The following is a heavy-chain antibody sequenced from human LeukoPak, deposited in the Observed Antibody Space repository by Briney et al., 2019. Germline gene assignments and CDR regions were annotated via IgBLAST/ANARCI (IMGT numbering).Heavy chain of an antibody. Sequence: GSLRLSCSASGFTFSSYAMHWVRQAPGKGLEWIGEINHSGSTNYNPSLKSRVTISVDTSKNQFSLKLSSVTAADTAVYYCVRGLSWSPPRQQLVYYYYYGMDVWGKGTTVTVSS. V-gene: IGHV4-34*01. CDR2: INHSGST. D-gene: IGHD6-13*01. CDR1: GFTFSSYA. CDR3: VRGLSWSPPRQQLVYYYYYGMDV. J-gene: IGHJ6*04.